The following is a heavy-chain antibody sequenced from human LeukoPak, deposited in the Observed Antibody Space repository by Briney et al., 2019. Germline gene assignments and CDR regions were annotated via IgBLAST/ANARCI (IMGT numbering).Heavy chain of an antibody. D-gene: IGHD2-15*01. J-gene: IGHJ3*02. CDR1: GFTFTRNA. Sequence: PGGSLRLSCAASGFTFTRNAMAWVRQAPGKGLEWVSAIDGSGGTTFYADSVKGRVTISRVQSTNTVYLQMNSLRADDTAVYYCAKDAFFCSGGSCYPGAFDIWGQGTMVTVSS. V-gene: IGHV3-23*01. CDR3: AKDAFFCSGGSCYPGAFDI. CDR2: IDGSGGTT.